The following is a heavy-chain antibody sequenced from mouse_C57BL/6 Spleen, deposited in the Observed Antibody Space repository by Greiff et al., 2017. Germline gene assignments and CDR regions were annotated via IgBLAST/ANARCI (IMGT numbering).Heavy chain of an antibody. CDR2: IRNKANGYTT. V-gene: IGHV7-3*01. D-gene: IGHD1-1*01. J-gene: IGHJ4*01. CDR1: GFTFTDYY. CDR3: ARYCHDYGSSFYAMDY. Sequence: EVKLMESGGGLVQPGGSLSLSCAASGFTFTDYYMSWVRQPPGKALEWLGFIRNKANGYTTEYSASVKGRFTISRDNSKSILYLQMNALRAEDSATYYCARYCHDYGSSFYAMDYWGQGTSVTVSS.